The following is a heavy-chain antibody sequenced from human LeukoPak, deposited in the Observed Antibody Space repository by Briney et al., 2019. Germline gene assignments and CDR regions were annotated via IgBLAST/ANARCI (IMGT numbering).Heavy chain of an antibody. V-gene: IGHV4-59*01. CDR3: ARGPTATPVVFFDY. D-gene: IGHD3-22*01. CDR1: GGSISSYY. J-gene: IGHJ4*02. Sequence: SETLSLTCTVSGGSISSYYWSWTRQPPGKGLEWIGYIYYSGSTNYNPSLKSRVTISVDTSKNQFSLKLSSVTAADTAVYYCARGPTATPVVFFDYWGQGTLVTVSS. CDR2: IYYSGST.